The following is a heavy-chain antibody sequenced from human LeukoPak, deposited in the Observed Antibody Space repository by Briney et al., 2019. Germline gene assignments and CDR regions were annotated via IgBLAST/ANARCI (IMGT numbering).Heavy chain of an antibody. CDR2: ISYDGSNK. V-gene: IGHV3-30*18. CDR3: AKAPRTFMVHDAFDI. CDR1: GFTFSSYG. Sequence: GGSLRLSCAASGFTFSSYGMHWVRQAPGKGLEWVAVISYDGSNKYYADSVKGRFTISRDNSKNTLYLQMNSPRAEDTAVYYCAKAPRTFMVHDAFDIWGQGTMVTVSS. J-gene: IGHJ3*02. D-gene: IGHD3-10*01.